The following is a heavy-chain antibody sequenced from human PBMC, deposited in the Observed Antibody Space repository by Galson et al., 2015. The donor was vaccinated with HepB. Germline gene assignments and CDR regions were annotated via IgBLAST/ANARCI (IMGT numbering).Heavy chain of an antibody. Sequence: SVKVSCKASGDTFSKFAFSWVRQAPGQGLEWMGGIIPLHSTTSYAQKFKGRVTITADELTSSAYMELRSLRSEDTAVYYCAINRGIGVIPGALEDDWFDPWGQGTLVTVSS. V-gene: IGHV1-69*13. D-gene: IGHD2-2*01. J-gene: IGHJ5*02. CDR3: AINRGIGVIPGALEDDWFDP. CDR1: GDTFSKFA. CDR2: IIPLHSTT.